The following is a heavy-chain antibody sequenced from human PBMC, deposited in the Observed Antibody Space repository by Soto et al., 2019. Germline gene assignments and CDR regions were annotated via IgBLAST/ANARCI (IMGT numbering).Heavy chain of an antibody. CDR3: ARTAAKPQYNWFDP. J-gene: IGHJ5*02. CDR1: GGSISSGDYY. D-gene: IGHD2-2*02. V-gene: IGHV4-30-4*02. CDR2: IYYSGST. Sequence: PSETLSLTCTVSGGSISSGDYYWSWIRQPPGKGLEWIGYIYYSGSTYYNPSLKSRVTISVDTSKNQFSLKLSSVTAADTAVYYCARTAAKPQYNWFDPWGQGTLVTVSS.